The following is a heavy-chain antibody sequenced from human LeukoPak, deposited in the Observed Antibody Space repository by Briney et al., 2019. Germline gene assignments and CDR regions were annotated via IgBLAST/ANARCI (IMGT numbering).Heavy chain of an antibody. Sequence: SETLSLTCTVSGGSISSYYWSWIRQPPGKGLEWIGYIYYSGSTNYNPSLKSRVTISVDTSKNQFSLKLSSVTAADTAVYCCARGPSIAAAGTIDYWGQGTLVTVSS. J-gene: IGHJ4*02. CDR3: ARGPSIAAAGTIDY. CDR2: IYYSGST. CDR1: GGSISSYY. V-gene: IGHV4-59*01. D-gene: IGHD6-13*01.